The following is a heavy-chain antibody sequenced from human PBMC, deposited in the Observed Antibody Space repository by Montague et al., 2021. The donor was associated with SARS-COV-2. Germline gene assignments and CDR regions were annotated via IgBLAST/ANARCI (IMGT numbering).Heavy chain of an antibody. V-gene: IGHV4-39*07. J-gene: IGHJ6*02. Sequence: SETLSLTCTVSGGSISSSNYYWGWIRQPPGKGLEWIGSIYYSGTTYYNPSLQSRVTISVDTSKNQFSLKLSSVTAADTAVYYCTREGYQVLWSDYYYYGMDVWGQGTTVTVSS. CDR1: GGSISSSNYY. CDR2: IYYSGTT. D-gene: IGHD2-2*01. CDR3: TREGYQVLWSDYYYYGMDV.